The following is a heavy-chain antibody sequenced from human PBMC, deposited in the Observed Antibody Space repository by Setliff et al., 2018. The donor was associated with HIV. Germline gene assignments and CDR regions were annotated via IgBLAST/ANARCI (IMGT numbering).Heavy chain of an antibody. CDR2: IIPILGIA. V-gene: IGHV1-69*10. Sequence: SVKVSCKASGATFSSYGISWVRQAPGQGLEWMGGIIPILGIANYAQKLQDRVTITADKSTSTAYMELSSLRSEDTAVYFCARERRVGIAVVPAAKGTFDYWGQGTLVTVSS. J-gene: IGHJ4*02. CDR1: GATFSSYG. D-gene: IGHD2-2*01. CDR3: ARERRVGIAVVPAAKGTFDY.